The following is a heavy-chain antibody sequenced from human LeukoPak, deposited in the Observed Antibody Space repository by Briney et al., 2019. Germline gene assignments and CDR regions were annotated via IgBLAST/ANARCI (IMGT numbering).Heavy chain of an antibody. J-gene: IGHJ4*02. CDR1: GGTFSSYA. D-gene: IGHD5-24*01. V-gene: IGHV1-69*05. CDR3: ARDSIRDGTNSGFDY. CDR2: IIPIFGTA. Sequence: ASVKVSCKASGGTFSSYAISWVRQAPGQGLEWMGRIIPIFGTANYAQKFQGRVTITTDESTSTACMELSSLRSEDTAVYYCARDSIRDGTNSGFDYWGQGTLVTVSS.